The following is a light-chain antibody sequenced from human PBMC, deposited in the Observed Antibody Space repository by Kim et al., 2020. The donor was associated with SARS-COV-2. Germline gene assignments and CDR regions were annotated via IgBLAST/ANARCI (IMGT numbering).Light chain of an antibody. V-gene: IGLV3-1*01. CDR1: KLGDKF. Sequence: SYELTQPPSVSVSPGQTATITCSGDKLGDKFACWYQQKAGQSPVLVIYQDNKRPSGIPERFSGSSSGNTASLTITGTQAGDEADYYCNSRDSNDNVVFGGGTQLTVL. CDR3: NSRDSNDNVV. J-gene: IGLJ2*01. CDR2: QDN.